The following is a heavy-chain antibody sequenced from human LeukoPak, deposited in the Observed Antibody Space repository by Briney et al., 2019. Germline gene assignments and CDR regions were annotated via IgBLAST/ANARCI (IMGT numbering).Heavy chain of an antibody. CDR3: ASGGRSYYYYGMDV. J-gene: IGHJ6*02. Sequence: PGGSLRLSCAASGFTFSSYSMNWVRQAPGKGLEWVSYISSSSSTIYYADSVKGRFTISRGNAKNSLYLQMNSLRAEDTAVYYCASGGRSYYYYGMDVWGQGTTVTVSS. CDR2: ISSSSSTI. CDR1: GFTFSSYS. V-gene: IGHV3-48*04. D-gene: IGHD3-16*01.